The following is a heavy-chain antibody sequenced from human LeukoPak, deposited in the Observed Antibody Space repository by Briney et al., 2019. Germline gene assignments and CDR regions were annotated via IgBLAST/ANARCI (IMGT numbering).Heavy chain of an antibody. CDR2: IKEDGSDK. CDR3: ARGSGWTDY. V-gene: IGHV3-7*01. CDR1: GFTFGDYA. Sequence: GGSLRLSCTASGFTFGDYAMSWVRQAPGKGLEWVANIKEDGSDKYYVDSVKGRFTISRDNAKNSVYLQMNSLRAEDTAVYYCARGSGWTDYWGQGTLVTVSS. J-gene: IGHJ4*02. D-gene: IGHD6-19*01.